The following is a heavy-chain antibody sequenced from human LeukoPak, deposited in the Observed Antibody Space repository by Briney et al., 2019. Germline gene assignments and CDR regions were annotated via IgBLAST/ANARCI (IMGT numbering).Heavy chain of an antibody. Sequence: ASVKVSCKAFGYTFTSNYMHWVRQAPGQGLEWMGIINPSGGSTSYAQKFQGRVTMTRDMSTSTVYMELSSLRSEDTAVYYCARVGYSYGTYYFDYWGQGTLVTVSS. J-gene: IGHJ4*02. CDR1: GYTFTSNY. V-gene: IGHV1-46*01. D-gene: IGHD5-18*01. CDR3: ARVGYSYGTYYFDY. CDR2: INPSGGST.